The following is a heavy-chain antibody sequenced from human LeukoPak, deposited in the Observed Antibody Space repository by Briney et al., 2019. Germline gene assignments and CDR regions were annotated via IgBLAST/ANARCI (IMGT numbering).Heavy chain of an antibody. Sequence: SQTLSITCVISGDSVSSNSAAWNWIRQSPSRGLEWLGRTYYRAQWHDDYAPSVKSRITINPDTSKNQISLLLNSVTPDNTAVYYCAREVRSRGWYLEYFQYWGQGTLVTVSS. D-gene: IGHD6-19*01. CDR3: AREVRSRGWYLEYFQY. V-gene: IGHV6-1*01. CDR1: GDSVSSNSAA. CDR2: TYYRAQWHD. J-gene: IGHJ1*01.